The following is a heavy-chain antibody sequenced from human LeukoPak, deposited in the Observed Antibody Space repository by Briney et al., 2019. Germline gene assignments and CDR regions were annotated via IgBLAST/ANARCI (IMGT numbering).Heavy chain of an antibody. D-gene: IGHD5-12*01. J-gene: IGHJ5*02. V-gene: IGHV3-7*01. CDR1: GFTFSSYE. CDR3: ARDTITLQS. CDR2: IMQEGSEK. Sequence: PGGSLRLSCAASGFTFSSYEMNWVGQAPGKGLELVANIMQEGSEKYYVDSVKGRFPISRRNAQKSLYLQMNSLRAHGTAGYFCARDTITLQSWGQGTLVTVSS.